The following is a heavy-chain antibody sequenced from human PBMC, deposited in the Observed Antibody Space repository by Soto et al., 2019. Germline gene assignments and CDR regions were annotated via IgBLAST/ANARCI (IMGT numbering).Heavy chain of an antibody. D-gene: IGHD3-16*02. J-gene: IGHJ4*02. CDR3: AKEPVWGSYRTPDY. CDR1: GFTFSSYA. Sequence: GESLKISCAASGFTFSSYAMSWVRQAPGKGLEWVSAISGSGGSTYYADSVKGRFTISRDNSKNTLYLQMNSLRAEDTAVYYCAKEPVWGSYRTPDYWGQGTLVTVSS. CDR2: ISGSGGST. V-gene: IGHV3-23*01.